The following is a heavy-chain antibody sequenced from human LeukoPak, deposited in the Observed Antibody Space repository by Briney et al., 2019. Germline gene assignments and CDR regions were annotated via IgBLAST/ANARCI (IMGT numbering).Heavy chain of an antibody. CDR3: AKGAAIEQ. Sequence: GGSLSLSCTASGFNLNNYAMSWVRQAPGKGLEWVAAVTGPGDTTYYADSVKGRFIISRDSFKDTLYLQMNPLGAEDTALYYCAKGAAIEQWGEGRLVSVSS. D-gene: IGHD2-21*01. CDR1: GFNLNNYA. J-gene: IGHJ4*02. V-gene: IGHV3-23*01. CDR2: VTGPGDTT.